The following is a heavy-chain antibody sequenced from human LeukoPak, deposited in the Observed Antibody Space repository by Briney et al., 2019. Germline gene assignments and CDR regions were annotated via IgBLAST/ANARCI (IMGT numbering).Heavy chain of an antibody. J-gene: IGHJ4*02. CDR2: IQYHGRDK. D-gene: IGHD6-19*01. CDR3: AREGGRTVAGTFDN. V-gene: IGHV3-30*03. Sequence: PGGSLRLSCAASGFTFSTSSLNWVRQAPGKGLEWVAFIQYHGRDKYYADSVKGRFTISRDNSKNTLYMEVNSLRAEDTAVYYCAREGGRTVAGTFDNWGQGTLVTVSS. CDR1: GFTFSTSS.